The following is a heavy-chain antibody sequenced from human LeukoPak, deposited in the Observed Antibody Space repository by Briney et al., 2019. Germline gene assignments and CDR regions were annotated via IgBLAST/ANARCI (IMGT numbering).Heavy chain of an antibody. CDR2: IYYSGST. D-gene: IGHD1-14*01. V-gene: IGHV4-59*08. J-gene: IGHJ4*02. Sequence: SETLSLTCTVSGGSISSYYWSWIRQPPGKGLEWIGYIYYSGSTNYNPSLKSRVTISVDTSKNQFSLKLSSVTAADTAVCYCASRSTTRPEFDYWGQGTLVTVSS. CDR3: ASRSTTRPEFDY. CDR1: GGSISSYY.